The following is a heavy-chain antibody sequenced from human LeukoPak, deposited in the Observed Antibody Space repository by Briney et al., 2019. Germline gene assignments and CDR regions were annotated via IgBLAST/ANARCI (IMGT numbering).Heavy chain of an antibody. CDR1: GDSISYYY. D-gene: IGHD2-15*01. CDR3: ARKGGHFDY. V-gene: IGHV4-59*01. CDR2: VYYNGSA. Sequence: SETLSLTCTVSGDSISYYYWSWIRQSPGKGLEWIGYVYYNGSAKYNPSLKSRVTISVDMSKNQFSLKVSSVTAADTAIYYCARKGGHFDYWGQETLVTVSS. J-gene: IGHJ4*02.